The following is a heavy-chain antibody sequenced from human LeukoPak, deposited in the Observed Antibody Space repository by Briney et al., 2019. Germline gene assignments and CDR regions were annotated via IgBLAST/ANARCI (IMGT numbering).Heavy chain of an antibody. V-gene: IGHV3-23*01. CDR1: GFTFSSYA. CDR3: ARTEHIVAIRGYYFDY. D-gene: IGHD5-12*01. J-gene: IGHJ4*02. CDR2: ISGSGGST. Sequence: GGSLRLSCAASGFTFSSYAMSWVRQAPGKGLEWVSAISGSGGSTYYADSVKGRFTISRDNSKDTLYLQMNSLRAEGTAVYYCARTEHIVAIRGYYFDYWGQGTLVTVSS.